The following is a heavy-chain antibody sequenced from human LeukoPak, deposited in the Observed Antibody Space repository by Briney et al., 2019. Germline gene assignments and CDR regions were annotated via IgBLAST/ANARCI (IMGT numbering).Heavy chain of an antibody. CDR3: ARAGGSGSYFGY. CDR2: INHSGST. D-gene: IGHD3-10*01. V-gene: IGHV4-34*01. J-gene: IGHJ4*02. CDR1: GGSFSGYY. Sequence: SETLSLTCAVYGGSFSGYYWSWIRQPPGKGLEWIGEINHSGSTNYNPSLKSRVTISVDTSKNQFSLKLSSVTAADTAVYYCARAGGSGSYFGYWGQGTLVTVLS.